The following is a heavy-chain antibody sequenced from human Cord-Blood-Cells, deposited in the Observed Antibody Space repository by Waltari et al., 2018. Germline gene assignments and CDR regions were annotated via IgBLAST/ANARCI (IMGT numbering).Heavy chain of an antibody. D-gene: IGHD5-18*01. V-gene: IGHV4-39*02. CDR2: IYYSGST. Sequence: QLQLQESGPGLVKPSETLSLTCTVSGGSISSSSYYWGWISQPPGKGLEWIGSIYYSGSTYYNPSLKSRVTISVDTSKNQFSLKLSSVTAADTAVYYCAREGAWIQLWFFAFDIWGQGTMVTVSS. CDR3: AREGAWIQLWFFAFDI. CDR1: GGSISSSSYY. J-gene: IGHJ3*02.